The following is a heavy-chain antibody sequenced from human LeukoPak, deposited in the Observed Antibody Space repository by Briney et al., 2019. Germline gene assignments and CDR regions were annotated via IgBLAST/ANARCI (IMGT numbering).Heavy chain of an antibody. V-gene: IGHV3-20*04. CDR1: GFTFDDYG. Sequence: PGGSLRLSCAASGFTFDDYGMSWVRQTPGKGLEWVSGINWNGGSTGYADSVKGRFTIPRDNAKNSLYLQMNSLRAEDTAFYYCARARITIFGVVIRDAFDIWGQGTMVTVSS. CDR3: ARARITIFGVVIRDAFDI. J-gene: IGHJ3*02. D-gene: IGHD3-3*01. CDR2: INWNGGST.